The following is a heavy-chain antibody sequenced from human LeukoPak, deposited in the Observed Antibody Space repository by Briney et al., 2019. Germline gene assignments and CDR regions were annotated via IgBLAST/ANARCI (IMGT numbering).Heavy chain of an antibody. CDR1: GFPFSRYS. CDR2: ITSSSSNK. Sequence: PGGSLRLSCAASGFPFSRYSMNWVRQAPGEGPEWVSSITSSSSNKDYVDSVKGRFTVSRDNAKNSLYLQMDSLRVEDTAVYYCARGQYNYGYIYDYWGQGTLVTVSS. CDR3: ARGQYNYGYIYDY. V-gene: IGHV3-21*01. D-gene: IGHD5-18*01. J-gene: IGHJ4*02.